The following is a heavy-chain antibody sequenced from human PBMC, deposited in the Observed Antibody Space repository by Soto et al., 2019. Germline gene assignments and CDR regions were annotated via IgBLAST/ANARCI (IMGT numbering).Heavy chain of an antibody. CDR1: GCSISSYY. CDR3: ARGIEGWYQGRYYYGMDV. CDR2: IYYSGST. V-gene: IGHV4-59*01. J-gene: IGHJ6*02. Sequence: PSESLSLTCTVSGCSISSYYLSWIRQPPGKGLEWIGYIYYSGSTNYNPSLKSRITISVDTYKNQFPLKLSSVTAADTAVYYCARGIEGWYQGRYYYGMDVWGQGTTVTVSS. D-gene: IGHD6-19*01.